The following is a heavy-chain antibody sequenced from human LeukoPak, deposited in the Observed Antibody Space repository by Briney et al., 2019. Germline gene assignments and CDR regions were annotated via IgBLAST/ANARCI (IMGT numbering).Heavy chain of an antibody. CDR1: GYIFTSYY. V-gene: IGHV1-46*01. CDR3: ARGRNYYDSSGYYYEGDAFDI. J-gene: IGHJ3*02. D-gene: IGHD3-22*01. CDR2: INPSGGSI. Sequence: ASVKVSCKASGYIFTSYYMYWVRQAPGQGLEWMGIINPSGGSIRYAQKFQGRATMTRDTSTSTVYMELSSLRSEDTAVYYCARGRNYYDSSGYYYEGDAFDIWGQGTMVTVSS.